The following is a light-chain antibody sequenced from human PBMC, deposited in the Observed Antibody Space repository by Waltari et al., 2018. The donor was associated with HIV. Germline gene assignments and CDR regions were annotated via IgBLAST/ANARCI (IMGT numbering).Light chain of an antibody. Sequence: QSALTQPRSVSGSPGQSVTISCTGTSSDVGGYNYVSWYQHHPGKAPKVMLYDVSKRPSGVPDRFSGSKAGNTASLTISGLQAEDEADYYCCSYAGSYTYVFGTGTEVIVL. J-gene: IGLJ1*01. CDR2: DVS. CDR1: SSDVGGYNY. V-gene: IGLV2-11*01. CDR3: CSYAGSYTYV.